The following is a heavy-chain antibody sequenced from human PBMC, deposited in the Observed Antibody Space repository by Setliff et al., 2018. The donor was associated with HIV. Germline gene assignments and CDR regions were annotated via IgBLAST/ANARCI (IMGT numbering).Heavy chain of an antibody. CDR3: ARIFGDQGYYYGMDV. J-gene: IGHJ6*02. V-gene: IGHV4-30-4*08. CDR1: GGSIISGTNY. CDR2: IYYTGTA. D-gene: IGHD3-3*01. Sequence: PSETLSLTCTVSGGSIISGTNYWNWIRQPPGKGLEWIGYIYYTGTAYYNPSLKSRGTISVDTSKNQFSLKLRSVTDADTAMYYCARIFGDQGYYYGMDVWGQGTTVTVS.